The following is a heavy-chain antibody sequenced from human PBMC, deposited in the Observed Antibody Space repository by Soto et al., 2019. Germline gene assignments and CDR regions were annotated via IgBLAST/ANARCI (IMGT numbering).Heavy chain of an antibody. CDR3: ARELERVFDS. V-gene: IGHV3-30*04. Sequence: QVQLVESGGGVVQPGRSLRLSCAASGFTFSSYAMHWVRQAPGKGLEWVAVIAYDGRNKYYADSVKGRFTISRDNSKNTLYLQMNSLRIEDTAVYYCARELERVFDSGGQGTLVTVSS. D-gene: IGHD1-1*01. J-gene: IGHJ4*02. CDR2: IAYDGRNK. CDR1: GFTFSSYA.